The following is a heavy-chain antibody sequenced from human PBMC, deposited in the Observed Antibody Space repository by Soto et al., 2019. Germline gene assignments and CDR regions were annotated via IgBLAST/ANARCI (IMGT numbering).Heavy chain of an antibody. D-gene: IGHD4-17*01. CDR2: ISYSGTT. Sequence: QVQLQESGPGLVKPSQTLSLTCTVSGDSISSGGSYWTWIRQHPGKGLEWIGYISYSGTTYYNPSLKSRLTISVDTSKNQFSLNLSSVTAADTAVYYCARDSVKERGQAHFYFGMDVWGQGTTVTVSS. J-gene: IGHJ6*02. CDR1: GDSISSGGSY. V-gene: IGHV4-31*03. CDR3: ARDSVKERGQAHFYFGMDV.